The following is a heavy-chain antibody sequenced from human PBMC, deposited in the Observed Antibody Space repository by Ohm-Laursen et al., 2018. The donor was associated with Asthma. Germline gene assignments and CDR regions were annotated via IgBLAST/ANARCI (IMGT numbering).Heavy chain of an antibody. CDR3: ARQEYDSGPDI. Sequence: GTLSLTCSVSGVSISSTTHYWGWIRQPPGKGLEWIGSMSYSGSSYYSPSLKGRVTISLDTSKNHFSLKLSSVTAADTAVYYCARQEYDSGPDIWGPGTLVTVSS. CDR1: GVSISSTTHY. J-gene: IGHJ4*02. D-gene: IGHD3-22*01. CDR2: MSYSGSS. V-gene: IGHV4-39*01.